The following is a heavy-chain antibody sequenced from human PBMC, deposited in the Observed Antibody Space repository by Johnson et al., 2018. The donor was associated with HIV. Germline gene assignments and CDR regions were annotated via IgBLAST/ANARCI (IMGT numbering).Heavy chain of an antibody. J-gene: IGHJ3*02. Sequence: QMLLVESGGGVVQPGRSLRLSCAASGFTFSSYAMHWVRQAPGKGLEWVAVISYDGSNIYYADSVKGRFTISRDNSKNTLYLQMNSLRAEDTAVYYCAKDMGLSVGAVDALDICGQGTMVTVSS. D-gene: IGHD1-26*01. CDR1: GFTFSSYA. CDR2: ISYDGSNI. V-gene: IGHV3-30-3*01. CDR3: AKDMGLSVGAVDALDI.